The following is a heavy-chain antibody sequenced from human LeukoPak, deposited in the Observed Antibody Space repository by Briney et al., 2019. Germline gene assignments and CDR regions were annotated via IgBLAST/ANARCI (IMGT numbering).Heavy chain of an antibody. J-gene: IGHJ6*03. CDR2: IYYSGST. V-gene: IGHV4-59*01. CDR3: ARDRGSLYYDFWSAPEDYYYYYMDV. CDR1: GGSISSYY. Sequence: SETLSLTCTVSGGSISSYYWSWIRQPPGKGLEWIGYIYYSGSTNYNPSLKSRVTISVDTSKNQFSLKLSSVTAADTAVYYCARDRGSLYYDFWSAPEDYYYYYMDVWGKGTTVTVSS. D-gene: IGHD3-3*01.